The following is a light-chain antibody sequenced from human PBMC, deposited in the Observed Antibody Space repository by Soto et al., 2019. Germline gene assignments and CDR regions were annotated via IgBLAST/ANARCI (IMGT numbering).Light chain of an antibody. CDR2: RDS. J-gene: IGLJ3*02. CDR3: QVWDSSTARV. Sequence: SYELTQPLSVSVALGQTARITCGGNNSGSKNVHWYQQKPGQAPVLLIYRDSNRPSGIPERFSGSNSGNTATLTISRAQAGDEADYYCQVWDSSTARVFGGGTKQIVL. V-gene: IGLV3-9*01. CDR1: NSGSKN.